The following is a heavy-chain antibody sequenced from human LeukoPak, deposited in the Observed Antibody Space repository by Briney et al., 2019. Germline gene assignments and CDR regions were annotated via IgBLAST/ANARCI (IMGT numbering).Heavy chain of an antibody. CDR3: ARQPGYYDILTGYYTTPEFDY. D-gene: IGHD3-9*01. Sequence: SETLSLTCTVSGGSISTSNYYWGWIRQPPGKGLEWIGSIYYSGSTYYNPSLKSRVTISVDTSKNQFSLKLSSVTAADTAVYYCARQPGYYDILTGYYTTPEFDYWGQGTLVTVSS. J-gene: IGHJ4*02. CDR2: IYYSGST. V-gene: IGHV4-39*01. CDR1: GGSISTSNYY.